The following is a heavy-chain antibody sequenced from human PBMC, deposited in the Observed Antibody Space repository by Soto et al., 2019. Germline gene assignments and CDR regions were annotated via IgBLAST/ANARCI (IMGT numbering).Heavy chain of an antibody. CDR2: IYYTGTT. V-gene: IGHV4-59*11. Sequence: ETLSLTCTVSGGSISGHYWSWMRQPPGKGLEWIGHIYYTGTTNYNPSLRGRLTISVDTSKNQFSLKLTSVTTADTAVYYCARHSDYYYDSGIYGASFDPWGQGTLVTVSS. D-gene: IGHD3-10*01. CDR3: ARHSDYYYDSGIYGASFDP. J-gene: IGHJ5*02. CDR1: GGSISGHY.